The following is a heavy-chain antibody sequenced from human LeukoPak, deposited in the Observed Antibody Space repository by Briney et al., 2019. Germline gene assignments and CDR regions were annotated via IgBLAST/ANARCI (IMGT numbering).Heavy chain of an antibody. Sequence: GGSLRLSCAASGFTFTTYAMRWVRQAPGKGLEWVSGISGSGDSTYYADSVKGRFTISRDNSKNTLYLQMNSLRAEDTAVYYCARRSGIAVAGAFDYWGQGTLVTVSS. J-gene: IGHJ4*02. V-gene: IGHV3-23*01. D-gene: IGHD6-19*01. CDR1: GFTFTTYA. CDR2: ISGSGDST. CDR3: ARRSGIAVAGAFDY.